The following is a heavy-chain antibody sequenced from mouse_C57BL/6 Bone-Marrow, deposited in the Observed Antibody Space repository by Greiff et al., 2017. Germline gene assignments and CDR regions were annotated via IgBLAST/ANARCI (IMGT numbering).Heavy chain of an antibody. J-gene: IGHJ3*01. CDR3: ARGHGYAFAN. D-gene: IGHD2-2*01. Sequence: QVQLKESGPELVKPGASVKISCKASGYAFSSSWMNWVKQRPGKGLEWIGRIYPGDGDTNYNGKFKGKATLTADKSSSTAYMQLSSLTSEDSAVYFCARGHGYAFANWGQGTLVTVSA. CDR1: GYAFSSSW. V-gene: IGHV1-82*01. CDR2: IYPGDGDT.